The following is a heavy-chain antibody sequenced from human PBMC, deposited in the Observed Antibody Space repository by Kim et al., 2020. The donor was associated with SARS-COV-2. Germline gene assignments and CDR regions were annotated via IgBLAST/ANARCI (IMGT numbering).Heavy chain of an antibody. Sequence: SETLSLTCTVSGGSISSGGYYWSWIRQHPGKGLEWIGYIYYSGSTYYNPSLKSRVTISVDTSKNQFSLKLSSVTAADTAVYYCARVRVDYYVSSGYFDYWGQGTLVTVSS. CDR2: IYYSGST. D-gene: IGHD3-22*01. CDR3: ARVRVDYYVSSGYFDY. J-gene: IGHJ4*02. CDR1: GGSISSGGYY. V-gene: IGHV4-31*03.